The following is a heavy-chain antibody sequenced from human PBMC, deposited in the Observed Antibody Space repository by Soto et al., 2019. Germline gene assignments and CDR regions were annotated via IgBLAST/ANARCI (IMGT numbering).Heavy chain of an antibody. CDR1: GGSISDGYY. CDR2: ISYSGST. V-gene: IGHV4-31*03. D-gene: IGHD3-22*01. Sequence: TSETLSLTCTVSGGSISDGYYWSWIRQHPGKGLEWIGSISYSGSTSYNPSLKSRLTISVDRSKSQFSLNLSSVTAADTAVYYFARRDRSGYSYWVDTWGHGTLVTVSS. J-gene: IGHJ5*01. CDR3: ARRDRSGYSYWVDT.